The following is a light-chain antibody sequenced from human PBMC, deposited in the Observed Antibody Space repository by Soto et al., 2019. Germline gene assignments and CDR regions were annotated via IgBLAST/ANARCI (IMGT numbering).Light chain of an antibody. V-gene: IGLV1-36*01. CDR3: AAWDDSLNGWV. J-gene: IGLJ3*02. Sequence: QSVLTQPPSVSEAPRQRVTISCSGSSSNIGKNAVNWYQQLPGKAPKLLIYYDDVQPSGVSDRFSGSKSGTSASLAISGLQSEDEADYYCAAWDDSLNGWVFCGGTQLTVL. CDR2: YDD. CDR1: SSNIGKNA.